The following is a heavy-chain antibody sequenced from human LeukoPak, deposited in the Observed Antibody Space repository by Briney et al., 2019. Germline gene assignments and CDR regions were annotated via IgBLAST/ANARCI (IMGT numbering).Heavy chain of an antibody. Sequence: GGSLRLSCAASGFIFSSYGMHWVRQTPGKGLAWVAVIWYDGSNKYYADSVKGRFTISRDNSKNTLYLQMNSLRAEDTAVYYCASNYGSGGGIYYFDYWGQGTLVTVSS. V-gene: IGHV3-33*01. CDR3: ASNYGSGGGIYYFDY. J-gene: IGHJ4*02. CDR2: IWYDGSNK. D-gene: IGHD3-10*01. CDR1: GFIFSSYG.